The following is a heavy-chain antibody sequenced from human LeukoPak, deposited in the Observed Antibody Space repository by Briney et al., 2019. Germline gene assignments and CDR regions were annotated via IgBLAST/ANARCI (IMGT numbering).Heavy chain of an antibody. V-gene: IGHV4-38-2*02. CDR3: ARAGSSWYGVASY. J-gene: IGHJ4*02. CDR2: IYHSGST. Sequence: SETLSLTCTVSGYSISSGYYWGWIRQPPGKGLEWIGSIYHSGSTYYNPSLKSRVTISEDTSKNQFSLKLSSVTAADTAVYYCARAGSSWYGVASYWGQGTLVTVSS. D-gene: IGHD6-13*01. CDR1: GYSISSGYY.